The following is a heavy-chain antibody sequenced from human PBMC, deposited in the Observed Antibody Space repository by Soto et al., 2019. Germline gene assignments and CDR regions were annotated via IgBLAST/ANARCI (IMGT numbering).Heavy chain of an antibody. CDR2: ISYDGSNK. J-gene: IGHJ2*01. Sequence: GGSLRLSCAASGFTFSSYGMHWVRQAPGKGLEWVAVISYDGSNKYYADSVKGRFTISRDNSKNTLYLQMNSLRAEDTAVYYCAKAAVFVSRTANWYFDLWGRGTLVTVSS. V-gene: IGHV3-30*18. CDR3: AKAAVFVSRTANWYFDL. D-gene: IGHD3-16*02. CDR1: GFTFSSYG.